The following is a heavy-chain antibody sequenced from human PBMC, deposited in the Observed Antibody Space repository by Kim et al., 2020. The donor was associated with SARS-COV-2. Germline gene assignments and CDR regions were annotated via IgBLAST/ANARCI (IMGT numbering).Heavy chain of an antibody. CDR3: AKDIGYRGSGGMDV. Sequence: GGSLRLSCAASGFTFDDYAMHWVRQAPGKGLEWVSGISWNSGSIGYADSVKGRFTISRDNAKNSLYLQMNSLRAEDTALYYCAKDIGYRGSGGMDVWGQGTTVTVSS. D-gene: IGHD3-10*01. CDR1: GFTFDDYA. J-gene: IGHJ6*02. V-gene: IGHV3-9*01. CDR2: ISWNSGSI.